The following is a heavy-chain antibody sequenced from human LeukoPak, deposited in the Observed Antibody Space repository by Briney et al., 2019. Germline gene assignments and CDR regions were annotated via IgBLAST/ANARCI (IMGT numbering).Heavy chain of an antibody. D-gene: IGHD6-6*01. CDR1: GFTFSSYA. Sequence: GGSLRLSCAASGFTFSSYAMHWVRQAPGKGLEGVAVTSHDETTKYYADSVKGRFTISRDNSKNTLYLQMNSLRAEDTAVYFCAREVARPNFFDYWGQGTLVTVSS. J-gene: IGHJ4*02. V-gene: IGHV3-30*04. CDR2: TSHDETTK. CDR3: AREVARPNFFDY.